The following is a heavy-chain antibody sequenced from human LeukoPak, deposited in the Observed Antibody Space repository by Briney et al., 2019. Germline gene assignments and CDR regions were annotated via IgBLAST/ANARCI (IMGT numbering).Heavy chain of an antibody. CDR1: GFIFSNYA. CDR2: ITGRGDET. Sequence: GGSLRLSCAASGFIFSNYALMWVRQAPGKGLELVSSITGRGDETFYADSVKGRFSLSRDNSKNMLYLQMYSLGAEDTAIYYCAKGAAAGLVDWFDSWGQGTLVTVSS. J-gene: IGHJ5*01. CDR3: AKGAAAGLVDWFDS. V-gene: IGHV3-23*01. D-gene: IGHD6-13*01.